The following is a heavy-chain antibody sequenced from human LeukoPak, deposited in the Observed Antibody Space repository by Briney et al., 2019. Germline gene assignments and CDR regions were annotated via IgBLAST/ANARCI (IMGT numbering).Heavy chain of an antibody. CDR3: ARDLGGGLSLMITFGGVIVPDYDAFDI. CDR2: ISAYNGNT. Sequence: ASVKVSCKTSGYTFTSYGLSWVRQAPGQGLEWMGWISAYNGNTNYAQKLQGRVTMTTDTSTSTAYMELRSLRSDDTAVYYCARDLGGGLSLMITFGGVIVPDYDAFDIWGQGTMVTVSS. CDR1: GYTFTSYG. V-gene: IGHV1-18*01. D-gene: IGHD3-16*02. J-gene: IGHJ3*02.